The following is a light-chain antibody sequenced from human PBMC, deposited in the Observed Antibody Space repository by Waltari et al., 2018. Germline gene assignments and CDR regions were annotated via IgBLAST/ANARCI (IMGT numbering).Light chain of an antibody. J-gene: IGKJ4*01. CDR1: QAISNH. CDR3: QQYDNLAS. V-gene: IGKV1-33*01. CDR2: DAT. Sequence: DIQMTQSPSSLSASVGDRVTITCQASQAISNHLNWYQHKPGKAPELLIFDATNLETGVPSRFRGSGSGTDFTLTFPSLQPEDFATYYCQQYDNLASFGGGTKVEIK.